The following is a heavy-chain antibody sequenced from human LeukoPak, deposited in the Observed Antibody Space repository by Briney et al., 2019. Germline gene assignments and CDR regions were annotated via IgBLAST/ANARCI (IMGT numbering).Heavy chain of an antibody. CDR1: VFPFSSYW. Sequence: GGSLRLSCAASVFPFSSYWKHWVRHAPGRGLVWVVRINSDWSSTSYADSVKGRFTITRDNDKNTLYLQMNSLRAEDTAVHYCARGNSHAMDVWGQGTTVTVSS. CDR2: INSDWSST. D-gene: IGHD1-7*01. V-gene: IGHV3-74*01. J-gene: IGHJ6*02. CDR3: ARGNSHAMDV.